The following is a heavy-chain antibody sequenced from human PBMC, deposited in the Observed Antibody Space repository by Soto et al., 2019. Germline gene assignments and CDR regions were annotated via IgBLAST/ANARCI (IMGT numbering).Heavy chain of an antibody. D-gene: IGHD2-2*01. CDR3: ARLTCSSTSCSGGFDP. CDR2: IYYSGST. CDR1: GGSISSYY. V-gene: IGHV4-59*08. J-gene: IGHJ5*02. Sequence: SETLSLTCTVSGGSISSYYWSWIRQPPGKGLEWIGYIYYSGSTNYNPSLKSRVTISVDTSKNQFSLKLSSVTAADTAVYYCARLTCSSTSCSGGFDPWGQGTLVTVSS.